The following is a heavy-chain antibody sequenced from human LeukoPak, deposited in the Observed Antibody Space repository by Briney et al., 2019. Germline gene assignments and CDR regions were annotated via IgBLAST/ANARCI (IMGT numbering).Heavy chain of an antibody. Sequence: GGSLRLSCAASGFTFSSYAMSWVRQAPGKGLEWVSAISGSGGSTYYADSVRGRFTISRDNSKNTLYLQMNSLRAEDTAVYYCAKDSTIGDYYDSSGSDAFDIWGQGTMVTVSS. CDR2: ISGSGGST. J-gene: IGHJ3*02. CDR1: GFTFSSYA. D-gene: IGHD3-22*01. CDR3: AKDSTIGDYYDSSGSDAFDI. V-gene: IGHV3-23*01.